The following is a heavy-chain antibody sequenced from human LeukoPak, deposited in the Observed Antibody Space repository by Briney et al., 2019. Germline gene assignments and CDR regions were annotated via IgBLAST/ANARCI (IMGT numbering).Heavy chain of an antibody. CDR2: INPNSGGT. V-gene: IGHV1-2*02. J-gene: IGHJ6*03. Sequence: ASVKVSCKASGYTFTGYYMHWVRQAPGQGLGWMGWINPNSGGTNYAQKFQGRVTMTRDTSISTAYMELSRLRSDDTAVYYCARGVARDYYYYYMDVWGKGTTVTVSS. CDR3: ARGVARDYYYYYMDV. D-gene: IGHD2-15*01. CDR1: GYTFTGYY.